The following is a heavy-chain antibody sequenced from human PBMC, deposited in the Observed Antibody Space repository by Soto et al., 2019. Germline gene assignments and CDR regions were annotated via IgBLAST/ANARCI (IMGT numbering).Heavy chain of an antibody. CDR3: ARDVAVAGTRVSLYYYYGMDV. Sequence: ASVKVSCKASGYTFTSYGISWVRQAPGQGLEWMGWISAYNGNTSYAQKFQGRVTMTRDTSTSTVYMELSSLRSEDTAVYYCARDVAVAGTRVSLYYYYGMDVWGQGTTVTVSS. V-gene: IGHV1-18*01. CDR1: GYTFTSYG. D-gene: IGHD6-19*01. J-gene: IGHJ6*02. CDR2: ISAYNGNT.